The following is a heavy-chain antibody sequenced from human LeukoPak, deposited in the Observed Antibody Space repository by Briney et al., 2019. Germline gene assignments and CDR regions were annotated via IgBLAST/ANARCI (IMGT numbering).Heavy chain of an antibody. Sequence: ASVKVSCKASGYTFASYGISWVRQAPGQGLEWVGWISAYNGNTNYAQKLQGRVTMTTDTSTSTAYMELRSLRSDDTAMYYCARDMLSNGLFDYWGQGTLVTVSS. J-gene: IGHJ4*02. V-gene: IGHV1-18*01. D-gene: IGHD3-10*02. CDR2: ISAYNGNT. CDR3: ARDMLSNGLFDY. CDR1: GYTFASYG.